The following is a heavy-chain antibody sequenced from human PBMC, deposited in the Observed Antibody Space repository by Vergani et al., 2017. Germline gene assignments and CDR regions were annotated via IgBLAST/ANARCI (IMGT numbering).Heavy chain of an antibody. J-gene: IGHJ5*02. CDR1: GYTFTSYD. V-gene: IGHV1-8*01. CDR3: ARDRYCSSTSCQRGGWFDP. Sequence: QVQLVQSGAEVKKPGASVKVSCKASGYTFTSYDINWVRQATGQGLDWMGWMNPNSGNTGYAQKFQGRVTMTRNTSISTAYMELSSLRSEDTAVYYCARDRYCSSTSCQRGGWFDPWGQGTLVTVSS. D-gene: IGHD2-2*01. CDR2: MNPNSGNT.